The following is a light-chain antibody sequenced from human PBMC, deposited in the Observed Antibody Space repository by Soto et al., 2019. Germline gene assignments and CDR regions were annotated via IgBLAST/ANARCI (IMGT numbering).Light chain of an antibody. CDR1: QSISSY. CDR2: AAS. Sequence: DIQMTQSPSSLSASVGDRVTITCRASQSISSYLNWYQQKPGKAPKLLIYAASSLQSRVPSRFSGSGSGTDFTLTISSLQPEDFATYYFQQSYSTLWTFGQGTNVEIK. J-gene: IGKJ1*01. V-gene: IGKV1-39*01. CDR3: QQSYSTLWT.